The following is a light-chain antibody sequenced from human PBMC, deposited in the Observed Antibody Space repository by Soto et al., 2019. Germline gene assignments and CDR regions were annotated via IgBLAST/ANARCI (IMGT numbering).Light chain of an antibody. J-gene: IGKJ5*01. CDR1: QSISMY. V-gene: IGKV1-39*01. CDR2: AAS. Sequence: DIQMTQSPSSLSASVGDRVTITCRASQSISMYLNWYQQKPGKAPKLLIYAASSLQSGVPSRFSGSRSGTDFTLTISSLQPEDFATYYCQQSYSTITFGQGTRLDIK. CDR3: QQSYSTIT.